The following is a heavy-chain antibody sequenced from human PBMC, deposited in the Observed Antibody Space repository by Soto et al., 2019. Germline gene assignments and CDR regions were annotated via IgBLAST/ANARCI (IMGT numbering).Heavy chain of an antibody. CDR2: IYTSGST. CDR1: GDSINNYY. D-gene: IGHD2-15*01. V-gene: IGHV4-4*07. CDR3: ARGFGGSWYYFDY. Sequence: SETLSLTCTVSGDSINNYYWTWIRQPAGKGLEWIGRIYTSGSTNYNPSLKSRVTMSVDTSKNQFSLKLSSVTAADTAVYYCARGFGGSWYYFDYWGQGTLVTVSS. J-gene: IGHJ4*02.